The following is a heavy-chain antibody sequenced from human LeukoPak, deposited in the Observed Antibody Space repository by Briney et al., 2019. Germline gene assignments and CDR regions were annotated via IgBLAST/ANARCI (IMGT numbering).Heavy chain of an antibody. CDR3: AKSDYNRFDY. V-gene: IGHV3-23*01. Sequence: PGGSLRLSCAASGFPLSRSAMSWVRQAPGKGLEWVSNISGSGSGGSTYYADSVKGRFTISRDNSKNTLYLQMNSLRAEDTAVYYCAKSDYNRFDYWGQGTLVTVSS. CDR1: GFPLSRSA. J-gene: IGHJ4*02. D-gene: IGHD4-11*01. CDR2: ISGSGSGGST.